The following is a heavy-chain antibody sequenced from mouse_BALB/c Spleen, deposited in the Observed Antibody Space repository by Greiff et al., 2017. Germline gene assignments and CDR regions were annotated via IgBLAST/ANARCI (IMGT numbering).Heavy chain of an antibody. CDR3: ARSRYRGTWFAY. Sequence: EVQLQESGPELEKPGASVKISCKASGYTFTDYNMDWVKQSHGKSLEWIGDINPNNGGTIYNQKFKGKATLTVDKSSSTAYMELRSLTSEDTAVYYCARSRYRGTWFAYWGQGTLVTVSA. CDR1: GYTFTDYN. D-gene: IGHD2-14*01. V-gene: IGHV1-18*01. CDR2: INPNNGGT. J-gene: IGHJ3*01.